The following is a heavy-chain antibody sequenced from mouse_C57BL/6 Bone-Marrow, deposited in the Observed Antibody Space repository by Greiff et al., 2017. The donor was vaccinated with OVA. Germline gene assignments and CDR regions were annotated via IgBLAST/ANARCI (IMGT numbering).Heavy chain of an antibody. V-gene: IGHV1-59*01. D-gene: IGHD1-1*01. J-gene: IGHJ2*01. CDR1: GYTFTSYW. CDR2: IDPSDSYT. CDR3: ARWGLRTVVSPFDY. Sequence: QVQLQQPGAELVRPGTSVKLSCKASGYTFTSYWMHWVKQRPGQGLEWIGVIDPSDSYTKYTQKFKGKATLTVDTTSSTAYMLLISLTSQNSAVYYCARWGLRTVVSPFDYWGQGTTLTVSS.